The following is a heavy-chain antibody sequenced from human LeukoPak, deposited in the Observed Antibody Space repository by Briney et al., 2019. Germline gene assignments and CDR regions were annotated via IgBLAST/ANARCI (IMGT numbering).Heavy chain of an antibody. CDR3: ARDGYIRGGGSIDY. D-gene: IGHD6-19*01. J-gene: IGHJ4*02. CDR1: GFTFSDYY. Sequence: PGGSLRLSCAASGFTFSDYYMSWIRQAPGEGLEWLSYISSSSSHTDYADSVKGRFTISRDNAKNSLYLQTNSLRAEDTAVYYCARDGYIRGGGSIDYWGQGTLVTVSP. CDR2: ISSSSSHT. V-gene: IGHV3-11*05.